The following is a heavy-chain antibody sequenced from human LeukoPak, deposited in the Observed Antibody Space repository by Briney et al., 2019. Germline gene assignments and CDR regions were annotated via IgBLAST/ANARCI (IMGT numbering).Heavy chain of an antibody. D-gene: IGHD6-19*01. CDR2: IYYSGST. V-gene: IGHV4-61*08. J-gene: IGHJ4*02. Sequence: SQTLSLTCTVSGGSISSGGYYWSWIRQPPGKGLEWIGYIYYSGSTSYNPSLKSRVTISVGTSKNQFSLKLSSVTAADTAVYYCARVPNSGWYYFDYWGQGTLVTVSS. CDR1: GGSISSGGYY. CDR3: ARVPNSGWYYFDY.